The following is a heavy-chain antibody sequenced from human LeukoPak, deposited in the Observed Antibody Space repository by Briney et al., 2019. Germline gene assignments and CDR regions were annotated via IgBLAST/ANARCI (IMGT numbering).Heavy chain of an antibody. D-gene: IGHD2-2*01. V-gene: IGHV1-8*01. CDR2: MNPNSGNT. CDR1: GYTFTSYD. CDR3: AREHRPRGPASSFDY. Sequence: GASVKVSCKASGYTFTSYDINWVRQATGQGLKWMGWMNPNSGNTGCAQKFQGRVTMTRNTSISTAYMELSSLRSEDTAVYYCAREHRPRGPASSFDYWGQGTLVTVSS. J-gene: IGHJ4*02.